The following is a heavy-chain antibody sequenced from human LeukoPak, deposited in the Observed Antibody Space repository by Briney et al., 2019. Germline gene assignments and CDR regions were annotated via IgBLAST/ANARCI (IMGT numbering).Heavy chain of an antibody. CDR2: ISSSGGSI. J-gene: IGHJ4*02. CDR1: GLTLSSYE. Sequence: AGGSLRLSCAASGLTLSSYEMTWARQAPGKGLEWVSYISSSGGSIYYADSVKGRFTISRDNAKNSLYLQMNSLRAEDTAVYYCAGGYGYGGWDYWGQGTLVTVSS. D-gene: IGHD5-18*01. CDR3: AGGYGYGGWDY. V-gene: IGHV3-48*03.